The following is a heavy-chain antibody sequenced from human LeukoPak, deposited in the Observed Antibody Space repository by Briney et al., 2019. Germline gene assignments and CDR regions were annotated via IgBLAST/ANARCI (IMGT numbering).Heavy chain of an antibody. Sequence: PGGSLRLSCAASGFTFSSYSMNWVRQAPGKGLEWVSSISSSSSYIYYADSVKGRFTISRDNAKNSLYLQMNSLRAEDTAVYYCARDGLEWLVYAAYYYYYMDVWGKGTTVTVSS. CDR1: GFTFSSYS. J-gene: IGHJ6*03. D-gene: IGHD3-3*01. CDR3: ARDGLEWLVYAAYYYYYMDV. CDR2: ISSSSSYI. V-gene: IGHV3-21*01.